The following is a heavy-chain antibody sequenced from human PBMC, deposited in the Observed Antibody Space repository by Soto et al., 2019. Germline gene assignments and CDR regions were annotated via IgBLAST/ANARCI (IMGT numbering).Heavy chain of an antibody. D-gene: IGHD6-13*01. J-gene: IGHJ4*02. CDR3: ARHTSAETAAAAIQIFDY. CDR1: GGSISSSSYY. Sequence: SETLSLTCTVSGGSISSSSYYWGWIRQPPGKGLEWIGSIYYSGSTYYNPSLKSRVTISVDTSKNQFSLKLSSVTAADTAVYYCARHTSAETAAAAIQIFDYWGQGTLVTVSS. CDR2: IYYSGST. V-gene: IGHV4-39*01.